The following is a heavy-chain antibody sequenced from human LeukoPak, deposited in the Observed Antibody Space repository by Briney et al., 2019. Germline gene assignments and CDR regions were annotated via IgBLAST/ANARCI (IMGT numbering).Heavy chain of an antibody. Sequence: GGSLRLSCAASGFTFSSYGMHWVRQAPGKGLEWVAFIRYDGSNKYYADSVKGRFTISRDNTKNTLYLQMNSLRAEDTAVYYCAKPDFWSGGGVDYWGQGTLVTVSS. CDR3: AKPDFWSGGGVDY. CDR1: GFTFSSYG. V-gene: IGHV3-30*02. CDR2: IRYDGSNK. J-gene: IGHJ4*02. D-gene: IGHD3-3*01.